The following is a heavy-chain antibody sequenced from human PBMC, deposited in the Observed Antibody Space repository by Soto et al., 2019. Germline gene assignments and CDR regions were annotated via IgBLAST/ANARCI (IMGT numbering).Heavy chain of an antibody. V-gene: IGHV3-21*06. Sequence: EVQLVESGGGLVKPGGSLRLSCAASGFTFTGYSMNWVRQAPGKGLEWVSSISSTTNYIYYGDSMKGRFAISRDNAKTSLYLEMNSLRAEDTAVYYCARESEDLTSNFDYWGQGTLVTVSS. J-gene: IGHJ4*02. CDR2: ISSTTNYI. CDR3: ARESEDLTSNFDY. CDR1: GFTFTGYS.